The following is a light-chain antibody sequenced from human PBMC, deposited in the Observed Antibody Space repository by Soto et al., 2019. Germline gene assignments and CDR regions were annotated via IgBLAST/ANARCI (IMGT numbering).Light chain of an antibody. V-gene: IGKV3-11*01. Sequence: ETVLTQSPATLSLSPGERATLSCTASQSLSSYLAWYQQKPGQAPRLLIYDASNRATGIPARFSGGGSGTDFTLTISSLEPEDFALYYCQQRTNWPPTFGGGTKVDIK. CDR1: QSLSSY. J-gene: IGKJ4*01. CDR2: DAS. CDR3: QQRTNWPPT.